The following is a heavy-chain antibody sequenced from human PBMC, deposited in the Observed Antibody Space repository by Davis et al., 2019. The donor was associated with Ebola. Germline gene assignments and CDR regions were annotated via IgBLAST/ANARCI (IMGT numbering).Heavy chain of an antibody. Sequence: GESLKISCQGSGYSFTSYWIGWVRQMPGKGLEWMGIIYPGDSDTRYSPSFQGQVTISADKSISTAYLQWSSLKASDTAMYYCARQGGVQLRSDAFDIWGQGTMVTVSS. CDR3: ARQGGVQLRSDAFDI. CDR2: IYPGDSDT. J-gene: IGHJ3*02. CDR1: GYSFTSYW. D-gene: IGHD5-18*01. V-gene: IGHV5-51*01.